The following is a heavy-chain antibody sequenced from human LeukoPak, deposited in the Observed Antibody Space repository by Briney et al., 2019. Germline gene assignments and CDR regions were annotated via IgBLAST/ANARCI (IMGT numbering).Heavy chain of an antibody. V-gene: IGHV3-23*01. Sequence: PGGSLRLSCAASGFTFSTHAMGWFRQAPGKGLDWVSGISASGASTYSADSVKGRFTISRDNSKNTLYLQLKSLRAEDTAAYYCARSYCSGGSCYSGYYYYGMDVWGQGTTVTVSS. D-gene: IGHD2-15*01. CDR3: ARSYCSGGSCYSGYYYYGMDV. CDR1: GFTFSTHA. J-gene: IGHJ6*02. CDR2: ISASGAST.